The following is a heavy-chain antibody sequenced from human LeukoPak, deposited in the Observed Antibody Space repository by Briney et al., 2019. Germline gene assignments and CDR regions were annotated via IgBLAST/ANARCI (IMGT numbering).Heavy chain of an antibody. V-gene: IGHV1-2*06. CDR3: ARTHGDSEASRY. J-gene: IGHJ4*02. CDR1: GYTFTGYY. CDR2: INPNSGGT. D-gene: IGHD4-17*01. Sequence: ASVKVSFKASGYTFTGYYMHWVRQAPGQGLEWMGRINPNSGGTNYAQKFQGRVTMTRDTSISTAYMELSRLRSDDTAVYYCARTHGDSEASRYWGQGTLVTVSS.